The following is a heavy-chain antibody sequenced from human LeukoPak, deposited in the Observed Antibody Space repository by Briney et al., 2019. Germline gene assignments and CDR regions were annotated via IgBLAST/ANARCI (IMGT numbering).Heavy chain of an antibody. V-gene: IGHV3-23*01. Sequence: GGSLRLSCAAAGPTFSTSAMTWVRQAPGKGLEWVSTISGSGGSTYYADSVKGRFTISRDNSKNTLYLQMTSLRAEDTAVYFCAKGQTDYDFWSGYHTWGQGTLVTVPS. CDR3: AKGQTDYDFWSGYHT. CDR2: ISGSGGST. J-gene: IGHJ4*02. CDR1: GPTFSTSA. D-gene: IGHD3-3*01.